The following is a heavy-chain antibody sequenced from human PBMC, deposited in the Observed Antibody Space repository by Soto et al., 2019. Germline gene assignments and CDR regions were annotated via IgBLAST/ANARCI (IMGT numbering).Heavy chain of an antibody. CDR1: GFTFSSYG. Sequence: QVQLVESEGGVVQPGRSLRLSCAASGFTFSSYGMHWVRQAPGKGLEWVAVIWYDGSNKYYADSVKGRFTISRDNSKNTLYLQMNSLRAEDTAVYYCASAYYYDSSGYYHVWGVLDYWGQGTLVTVSS. J-gene: IGHJ4*02. CDR2: IWYDGSNK. CDR3: ASAYYYDSSGYYHVWGVLDY. D-gene: IGHD3-22*01. V-gene: IGHV3-33*01.